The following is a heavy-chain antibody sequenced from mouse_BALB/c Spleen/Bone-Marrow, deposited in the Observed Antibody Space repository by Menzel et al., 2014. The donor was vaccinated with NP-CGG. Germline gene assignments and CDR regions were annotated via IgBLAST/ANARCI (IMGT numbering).Heavy chain of an antibody. V-gene: IGHV1-14*01. J-gene: IGHJ2*01. CDR3: AKGDNYRYDFDY. Sequence: EVKLMESGPELVKPGASVKMSCKASGYTFTSYVMHWVKQKPGQGLEWIGYINPYNDGTKYNEKFKGKATLTSDKSSSTAYMELSSLTSEDSAVYYCAKGDNYRYDFDYWGQGTTLTVSS. CDR2: INPYNDGT. D-gene: IGHD2-14*01. CDR1: GYTFTSYV.